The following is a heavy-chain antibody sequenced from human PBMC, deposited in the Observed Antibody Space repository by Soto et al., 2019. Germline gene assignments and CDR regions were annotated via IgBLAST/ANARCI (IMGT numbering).Heavy chain of an antibody. J-gene: IGHJ2*01. Sequence: EVQLVESGGGLVQRGGSLRLSCAASGFTFSSYSMNWVRQAPGKGLEWVSYISSSSSTIYYADSVKGRFAISRDNAKNTLYLQMNSLRDVDTAGYYCARAFYSSSRWYFDLWGRGTLVTVSS. CDR3: ARAFYSSSRWYFDL. CDR2: ISSSSSTI. V-gene: IGHV3-48*02. D-gene: IGHD6-6*01. CDR1: GFTFSSYS.